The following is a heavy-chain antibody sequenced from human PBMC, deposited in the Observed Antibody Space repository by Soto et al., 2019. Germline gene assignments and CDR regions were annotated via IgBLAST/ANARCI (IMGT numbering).Heavy chain of an antibody. Sequence: GGSLRLSCAASGFTFSSYSMNWVRQAPGKGLEWVSSISSSSSYIYYADSVKGRFTISRDNAKNSLYLQMNSLRAEDTAVYYCAREIGDYYDSSASSYYYYYYGMDVWGQGTTVTVSS. CDR3: AREIGDYYDSSASSYYYYYYGMDV. V-gene: IGHV3-21*01. J-gene: IGHJ6*02. CDR1: GFTFSSYS. CDR2: ISSSSSYI. D-gene: IGHD3-22*01.